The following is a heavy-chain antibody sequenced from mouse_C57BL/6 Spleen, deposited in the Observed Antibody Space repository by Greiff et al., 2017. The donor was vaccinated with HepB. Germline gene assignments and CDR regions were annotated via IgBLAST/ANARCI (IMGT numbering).Heavy chain of an antibody. CDR1: GYTFTSYW. V-gene: IGHV1-69*01. CDR3: ARGYYDYPWFAY. CDR2: IDPSDSYT. D-gene: IGHD2-4*01. Sequence: QVQLKQPGAELVMPGASVKLSCKASGYTFTSYWMHWVKQRPGQGLEWIGEIDPSDSYTNYNQKFKGKSTLTVDKSSSTAYMQLSSLTSEDSAVYYCARGYYDYPWFAYWGQGTLVTVSA. J-gene: IGHJ3*01.